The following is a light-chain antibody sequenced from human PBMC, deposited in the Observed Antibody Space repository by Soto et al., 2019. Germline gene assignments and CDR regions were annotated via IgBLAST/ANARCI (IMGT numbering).Light chain of an antibody. J-gene: IGKJ5*01. Sequence: EIVMTQSPATLSVSPGERATLSCRASQSVSSNLAWYQQKPGQAPRLLIYGASTRATGIPARFSGSGSGTEFTLTISNLQPEDFATYYCQQLFDSPITFGQGTRLEIK. CDR2: GAS. CDR3: QQLFDSPIT. CDR1: QSVSSN. V-gene: IGKV3-15*01.